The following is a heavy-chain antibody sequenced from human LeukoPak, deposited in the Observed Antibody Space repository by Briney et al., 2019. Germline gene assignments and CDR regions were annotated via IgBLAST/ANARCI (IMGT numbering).Heavy chain of an antibody. Sequence: PSHTLSLTCTVSGGSISSGDYYWSWLRQPPGKGLEWIGYIYYSGSTYYNPSLKSRVTISVDTSKNQFSLKLSSVTAADTAVYYCAREERQQQYFQHWGQGTLVTVSS. J-gene: IGHJ1*01. V-gene: IGHV4-30-4*01. CDR2: IYYSGST. CDR3: AREERQQQYFQH. D-gene: IGHD6-13*01. CDR1: GGSISSGDYY.